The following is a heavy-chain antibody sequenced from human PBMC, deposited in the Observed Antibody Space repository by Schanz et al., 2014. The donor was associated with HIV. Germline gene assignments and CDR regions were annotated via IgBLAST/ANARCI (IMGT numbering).Heavy chain of an antibody. J-gene: IGHJ4*02. CDR3: AKVDAAHKHIGAAGD. CDR1: RFTFSSYA. V-gene: IGHV3-23*01. Sequence: EVQLLESGGGLVQPGGSLRLSCAASRFTFSSYAMSWVRQAPGKGLEWVSGFSGSGGSTYYADSVKGRFTISRDYSKNTLYLQMNSLRAEDTAVYYCAKVDAAHKHIGAAGDWGQGTLVTVSS. CDR2: FSGSGGST. D-gene: IGHD6-13*01.